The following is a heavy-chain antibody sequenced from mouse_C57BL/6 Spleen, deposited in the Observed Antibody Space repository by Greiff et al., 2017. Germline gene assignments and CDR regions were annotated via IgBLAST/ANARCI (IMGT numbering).Heavy chain of an antibody. Sequence: QVQLQQPGAELVKPGASVKLSCKASGYTFTSYWMNWVKQRPGQGLEWIGMIHPNSGSTNYNEKFKSKATLTVDKSSSTAYMQLSSLTSEDSAVYYCAREDDNLFAYWGQGTTLTVSS. J-gene: IGHJ2*01. D-gene: IGHD1-3*01. CDR1: GYTFTSYW. V-gene: IGHV1-64*01. CDR3: AREDDNLFAY. CDR2: IHPNSGST.